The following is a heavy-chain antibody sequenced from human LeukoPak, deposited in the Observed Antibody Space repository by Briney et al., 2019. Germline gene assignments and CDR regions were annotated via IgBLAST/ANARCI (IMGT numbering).Heavy chain of an antibody. J-gene: IGHJ4*02. CDR3: ARGLLLQNFDY. D-gene: IGHD1-1*01. Sequence: SETLCLTWTVSGGSISSYYWSWIRQPAGKGLEWIGRIYTSGSTNYNPSLKSRVTISVDTSKNQFSLKLSSVTAADTAVYYCARGLLLQNFDYWGQGTLVTVSS. CDR2: IYTSGST. CDR1: GGSISSYY. V-gene: IGHV4-4*07.